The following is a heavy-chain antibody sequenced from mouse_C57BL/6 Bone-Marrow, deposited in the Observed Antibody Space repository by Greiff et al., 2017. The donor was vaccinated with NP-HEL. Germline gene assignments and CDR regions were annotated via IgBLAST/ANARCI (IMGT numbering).Heavy chain of an antibody. V-gene: IGHV5-17*01. Sequence: EVQLVESGGGLVKPGGSLKLSCAASGFTFSDYGMHWVRQAPEKGLEWVAYISSGSSTIYYADTVKGRFTISRDNAKNTLFLQLTSLRSEDTAMYYCARSYYGSSYVGYWGQGTTLTVSS. CDR1: GFTFSDYG. CDR2: ISSGSSTI. J-gene: IGHJ2*01. D-gene: IGHD1-1*01. CDR3: ARSYYGSSYVGY.